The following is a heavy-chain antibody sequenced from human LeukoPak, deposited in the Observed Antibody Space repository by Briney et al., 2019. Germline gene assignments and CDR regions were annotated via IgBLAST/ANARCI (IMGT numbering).Heavy chain of an antibody. CDR2: ISYGGSNK. D-gene: IGHD3-3*01. CDR3: AKVAGLTIFGVVIMDYYFDY. J-gene: IGHJ4*02. V-gene: IGHV3-30*18. Sequence: GRSLRLSCAASGFTFSSYGMHWVRQAPGKGLEWVAVISYGGSNKYYADSVKGRFTISRDNSKNTLYLQMNSLRAEDTAVYYCAKVAGLTIFGVVIMDYYFDYWGQGTLVTVSS. CDR1: GFTFSSYG.